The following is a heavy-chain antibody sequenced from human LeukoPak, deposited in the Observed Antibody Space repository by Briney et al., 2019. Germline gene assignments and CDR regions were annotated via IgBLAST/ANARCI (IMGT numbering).Heavy chain of an antibody. J-gene: IGHJ4*02. Sequence: ASVKVSCKASGYSFTAYYIHWVRQAPGQGLEWMGLINPNTGVTKFAQKFQGRVTMTGDRSISTAYMELSRLRSDDTAVYYCARERTPGSGYGVDYWGQGTVVTVSS. V-gene: IGHV1-2*06. CDR1: GYSFTAYY. CDR3: ARERTPGSGYGVDY. D-gene: IGHD6-25*01. CDR2: INPNTGVT.